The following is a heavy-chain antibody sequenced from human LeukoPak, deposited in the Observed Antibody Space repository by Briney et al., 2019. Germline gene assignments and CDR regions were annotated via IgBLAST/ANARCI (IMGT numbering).Heavy chain of an antibody. D-gene: IGHD6-19*01. CDR1: GYTFTSYG. Sequence: ASVKVSCKASGYTFTSYGISWVRQAPGQGLEWMGWISAYTGNTKYAQMVQGRLTMTTDTSTSTAYMGLRSLRSDDTAVYFCARDKGYSSGWWAFDIWGQGTMVTVSS. CDR2: ISAYTGNT. CDR3: ARDKGYSSGWWAFDI. V-gene: IGHV1-18*01. J-gene: IGHJ3*02.